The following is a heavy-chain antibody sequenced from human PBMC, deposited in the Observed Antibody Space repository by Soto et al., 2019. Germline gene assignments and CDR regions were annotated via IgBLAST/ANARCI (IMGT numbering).Heavy chain of an antibody. J-gene: IGHJ6*02. V-gene: IGHV5-51*01. Sequence: GESLKISCXGSGYSFTSYWIGWVRQMPGKGLEWMGIIYPGDSDTRYSPSFQGQVTISADKSISTAYLQWSSLKASDTAMYYCARFTPYSCREYYYGMDVWGQGTTVTVS. CDR1: GYSFTSYW. CDR2: IYPGDSDT. D-gene: IGHD2-15*01. CDR3: ARFTPYSCREYYYGMDV.